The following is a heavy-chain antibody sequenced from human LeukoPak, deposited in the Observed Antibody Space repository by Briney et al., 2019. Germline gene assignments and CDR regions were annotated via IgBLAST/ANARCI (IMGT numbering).Heavy chain of an antibody. CDR2: IGSKANTYAT. CDR3: ARARSFLSYMDV. CDR1: GFTFSGSG. J-gene: IGHJ6*03. D-gene: IGHD3-10*01. V-gene: IGHV3-73*01. Sequence: GGSLRLSCAASGFTFSGSGMHWVRQASGKGLEWVGHIGSKANTYATVYAASVKSRFIISRDDSKNTAYLQMGSLRAEDMAVYYCARARSFLSYMDVWGKGTTVTISS.